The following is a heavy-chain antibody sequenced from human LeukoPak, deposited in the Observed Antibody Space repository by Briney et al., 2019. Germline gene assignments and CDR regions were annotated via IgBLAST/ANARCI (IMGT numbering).Heavy chain of an antibody. CDR1: GGSISSSSYY. J-gene: IGHJ4*02. V-gene: IGHV4-39*07. D-gene: IGHD2-15*01. CDR2: IYHSGST. Sequence: PSETLSLTCTVSGGSISSSSYYWGWIRQPPGKGLEWIGSIYHSGSTYYNPSLKSRVTISVDTSKNQFSLKLSSVTAADTAVYYCARGGYCSGGSCYGPKWGLYYFDYWGQGTLVTVSS. CDR3: ARGGYCSGGSCYGPKWGLYYFDY.